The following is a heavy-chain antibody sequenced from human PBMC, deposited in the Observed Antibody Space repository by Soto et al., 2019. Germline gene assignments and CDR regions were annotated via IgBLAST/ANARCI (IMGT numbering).Heavy chain of an antibody. D-gene: IGHD2-21*01. V-gene: IGHV3-64D*06. CDR1: GFAFSSYA. CDR3: VNMMIARGAFDF. CDR2: TSPQGGST. Sequence: GSLRLSCSASGFAFSSYAMHWVRQTPGKGLEYVSATSPQGGSTYYADSVKGRFTISRDDSKNTVYLQMSSLRPDDTAVYYCVNMMIARGAFDFWGQGTLVTVSS. J-gene: IGHJ4*02.